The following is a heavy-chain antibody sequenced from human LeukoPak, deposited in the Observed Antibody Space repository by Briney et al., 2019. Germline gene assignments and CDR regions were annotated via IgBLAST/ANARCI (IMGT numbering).Heavy chain of an antibody. V-gene: IGHV4-59*12. D-gene: IGHD6-6*01. Sequence: PSETLSLTCTVSGGSISSYYWSWIRQPPGKGLEWIGYIYYSGSTYYNPSLKSRVTISVDTSKNQFSLKLSSVTAADTAVYYCAREGEDSSSSLAFDIWGQGTMVTVSS. CDR2: IYYSGST. CDR1: GGSISSYY. J-gene: IGHJ3*02. CDR3: AREGEDSSSSLAFDI.